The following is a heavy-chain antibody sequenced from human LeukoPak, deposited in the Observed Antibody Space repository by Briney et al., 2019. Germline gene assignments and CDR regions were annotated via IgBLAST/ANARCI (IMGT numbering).Heavy chain of an antibody. CDR1: GFTFSSYW. CDR2: INSDGSST. D-gene: IGHD5-24*01. V-gene: IGHV3-74*01. Sequence: GGSLRLSCAASGFTFSSYWMHWVRQAPGKGLVWVSRINSDGSSTSYADSVKGRFTISRDNAKNTLYLQMSSLRPEDTAVYYCAKGEYHQDGIGENRFDNWGQGALVTVPS. J-gene: IGHJ4*02. CDR3: AKGEYHQDGIGENRFDN.